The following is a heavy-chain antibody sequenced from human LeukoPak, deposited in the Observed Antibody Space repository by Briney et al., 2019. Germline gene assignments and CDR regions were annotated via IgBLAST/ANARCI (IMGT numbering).Heavy chain of an antibody. D-gene: IGHD2-2*01. CDR3: ARREDIVIVPAHAFDI. CDR1: GGSISSSRYY. Sequence: PSETLSLTCTVSGGSISSSRYYWGWIRQPPGKGLEWIGTIYYSGSTYYNPSLKSRVTISVDTSKNLFSLKLSSVTAADTAVYYCARREDIVIVPAHAFDIWGQGTMVTVSS. J-gene: IGHJ3*02. CDR2: IYYSGST. V-gene: IGHV4-39*01.